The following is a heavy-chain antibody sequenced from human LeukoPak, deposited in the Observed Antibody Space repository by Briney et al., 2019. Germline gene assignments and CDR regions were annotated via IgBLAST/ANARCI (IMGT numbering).Heavy chain of an antibody. Sequence: ASVKVSCKASGGTFSSYAISWVRQAPGQGLEWMGWISPKSGGTNYAQKFQGRVTMTRDTSISTAYMELSRLRSDDTAVYYCARDFLHVYYYDSSGYVRGAFDIWGQGTMVTVSS. J-gene: IGHJ3*02. CDR2: ISPKSGGT. V-gene: IGHV1-2*02. D-gene: IGHD3-22*01. CDR3: ARDFLHVYYYDSSGYVRGAFDI. CDR1: GGTFSSYA.